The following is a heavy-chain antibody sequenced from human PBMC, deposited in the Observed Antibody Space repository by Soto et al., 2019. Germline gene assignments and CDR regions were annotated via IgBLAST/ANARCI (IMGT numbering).Heavy chain of an antibody. CDR3: AHSWFCSGGSCYYSNRFNP. J-gene: IGHJ5*02. V-gene: IGHV2-5*02. D-gene: IGHD2-15*01. CDR1: GFSLSTSEVG. CDR2: IYWDDDK. Sequence: QITLKESGPTLVKPTQTLTLTCTFSGFSLSTSEVGVGWFRQPPGKALEWLALIYWDDDKRYSPSLKSRLTITKDTDKNQVVLIMSKVDDVETATYYCAHSWFCSGGSCYYSNRFNPWGQVTLVTVSS.